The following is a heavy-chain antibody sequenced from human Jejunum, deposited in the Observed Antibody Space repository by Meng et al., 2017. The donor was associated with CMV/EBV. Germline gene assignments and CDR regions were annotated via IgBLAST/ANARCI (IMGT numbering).Heavy chain of an antibody. Sequence: HLRDSGPGLGKPSGSLALTCPVSGGSTNNYYWSWFRQPAGKGLEWIGRFYSSDTYNYHPSLNSRVTMSLDTSKKQFSLILSSVTAADTARYYCARGPGASTREGFDHWGLGTLVTVSS. J-gene: IGHJ4*02. V-gene: IGHV4-4*07. CDR3: ARGPGASTREGFDH. CDR2: FYSSDTY. D-gene: IGHD1-26*01. CDR1: GGSTNNYY.